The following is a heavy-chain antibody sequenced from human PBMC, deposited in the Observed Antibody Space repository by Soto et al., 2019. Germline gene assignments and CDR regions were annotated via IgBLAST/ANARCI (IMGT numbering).Heavy chain of an antibody. CDR1: GYTYTSYA. Sequence: VSVKVSSKASGYTYTSYAMHWVRQATGQRLEWMGWINAGNGNTKYSQKFQGRVTITRDTSASTAYMELSSLRSEDTAVYYCARDPESVMYYDFWSGYWFDPWRQGTLVTVSS. J-gene: IGHJ5*02. CDR2: INAGNGNT. D-gene: IGHD3-3*01. V-gene: IGHV1-3*01. CDR3: ARDPESVMYYDFWSGYWFDP.